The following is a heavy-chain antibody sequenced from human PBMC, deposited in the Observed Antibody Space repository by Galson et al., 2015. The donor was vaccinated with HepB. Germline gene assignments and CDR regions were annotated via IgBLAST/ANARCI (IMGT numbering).Heavy chain of an antibody. CDR1: GYAFTSYD. CDR2: MNPNSGNT. J-gene: IGHJ4*02. CDR3: ARGGPVAEAYCGGACYSRPDY. Sequence: SVKVSCKASGYAFTSYDINWVRQATGQGLEWMGWMNPNSGNTGYAQKFQGRVTMTRNTSISTAYMELSSLRSEDTAVYYCARGGPVAEAYCGGACYSRPDYWGQGTLVAVSS. D-gene: IGHD2-21*02. V-gene: IGHV1-8*01.